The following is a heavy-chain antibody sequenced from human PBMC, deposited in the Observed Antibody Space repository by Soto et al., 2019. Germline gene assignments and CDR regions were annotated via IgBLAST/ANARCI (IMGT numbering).Heavy chain of an antibody. CDR1: GFTFSSYG. D-gene: IGHD2-8*01. CDR3: AKGCRY. Sequence: QVQLVESGGGVVQPGRSLRLSCAASGFTFSSYGMHWVRQAPGKGLEWVAVISYDGSNKYYADSVKGRFTIPRDNSKNTLDLQRNSLRAEDTAVYYCAKGCRYWGQGTLVTVSS. J-gene: IGHJ4*02. V-gene: IGHV3-30*18. CDR2: ISYDGSNK.